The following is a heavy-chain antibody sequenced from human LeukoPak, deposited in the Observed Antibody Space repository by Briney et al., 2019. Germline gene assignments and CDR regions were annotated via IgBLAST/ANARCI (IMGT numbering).Heavy chain of an antibody. CDR1: GYTLTSYG. J-gene: IGHJ5*02. Sequence: ASVKVSCKASGYTLTSYGISWVRQAPGQGLEWMGWISAYNGNTNYAQKLQGRVAMTTDTSTSTTYMELRRLRSDDTAMYYCARGRGATRFLGVDWFDPWGQGTLVTVSS. CDR3: ARGRGATRFLGVDWFDP. V-gene: IGHV1-18*01. D-gene: IGHD2-15*01. CDR2: ISAYNGNT.